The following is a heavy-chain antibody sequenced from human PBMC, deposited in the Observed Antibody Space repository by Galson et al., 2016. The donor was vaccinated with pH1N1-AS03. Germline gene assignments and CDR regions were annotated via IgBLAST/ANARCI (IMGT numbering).Heavy chain of an antibody. CDR3: ARDLSYGDYYPY. J-gene: IGHJ4*02. D-gene: IGHD4-17*01. CDR1: GFTFSTYG. CDR2: VSSDGSNK. V-gene: IGHV3-30*03. Sequence: SLRLSCAASGFTFSTYGMHWVRQAPGKGLEWVADVSSDGSNKYYADSVKGRFTISRDNSKNTRYLQMNSLSAADTAVYYCARDLSYGDYYPYWGQGTLVTVSS.